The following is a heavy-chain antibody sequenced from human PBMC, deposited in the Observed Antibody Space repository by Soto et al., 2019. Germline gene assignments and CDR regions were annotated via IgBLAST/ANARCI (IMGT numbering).Heavy chain of an antibody. D-gene: IGHD3-22*01. V-gene: IGHV1-2*02. Sequence: GASVKVSCKASGYTFTSYYIHWVRQAPGQGLEWMGWINPITGGTNYAPKCQGRVTMTRDTSITTAYMELSRLRSDDTAVYYCARNYYDSSDRDYLDYWGQGTPVTVSS. CDR1: GYTFTSYY. CDR3: ARNYYDSSDRDYLDY. CDR2: INPITGGT. J-gene: IGHJ4*02.